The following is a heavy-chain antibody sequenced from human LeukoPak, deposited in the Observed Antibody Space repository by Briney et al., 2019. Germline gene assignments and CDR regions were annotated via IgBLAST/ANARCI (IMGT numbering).Heavy chain of an antibody. V-gene: IGHV5-51*01. Sequence: GESLKISCKGSGYSFTSYWIGWVRQMPGKGLEWMGIIYPGDSDTRYSPSFQGQVTISADKSISTAYLQWSSLKASDTAMYYCASGEVRGVISWGAFDIWGQGTMVTVSS. CDR1: GYSFTSYW. J-gene: IGHJ3*02. CDR2: IYPGDSDT. D-gene: IGHD3-10*01. CDR3: ASGEVRGVISWGAFDI.